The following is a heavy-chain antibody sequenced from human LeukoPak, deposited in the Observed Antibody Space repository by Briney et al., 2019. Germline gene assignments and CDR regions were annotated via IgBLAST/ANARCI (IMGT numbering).Heavy chain of an antibody. CDR2: ISYTGSNK. V-gene: IGHV3-30*04. CDR3: ARDPMKSSQVGTSFDY. J-gene: IGHJ4*02. CDR1: GFTFSSYA. Sequence: GGSLRLSCAASGFTFSSYAMHWVRQAPGKGLEWVAVISYTGSNKYYADAVKGRFTFSRDISKNTLYLQMNSLRTEDTAVYYCARDPMKSSQVGTSFDYWGQGTLVTVSS. D-gene: IGHD1-26*01.